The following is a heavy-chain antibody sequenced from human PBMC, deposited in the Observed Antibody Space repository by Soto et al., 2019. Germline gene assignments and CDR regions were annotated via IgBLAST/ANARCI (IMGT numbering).Heavy chain of an antibody. CDR3: ARQPLEQIFNWFDP. J-gene: IGHJ5*02. CDR1: GGSISRGDYY. D-gene: IGHD1-1*01. Sequence: SETLSLTCTVSGGSISRGDYYWSWIRQPPGKGLEWIGYIYYSGSTYYNLSLKSRVTISVDTSKNQFSLKLSSVTAADTAVYYCARQPLEQIFNWFDPWGQGTLVTVSS. CDR2: IYYSGST. V-gene: IGHV4-30-4*01.